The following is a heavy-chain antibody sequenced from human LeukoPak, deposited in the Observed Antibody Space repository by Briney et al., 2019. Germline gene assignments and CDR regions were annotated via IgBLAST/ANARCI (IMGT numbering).Heavy chain of an antibody. CDR3: ARLFYYGGSGYYGAFEY. Sequence: SETLSLTCAVYGGSFSGHYWSWIRQGPGKGLEWIGEINDSGGSNYSASLKSGVTISVEKSKKKFSLKVKYWTAADTAVYYCARLFYYGGSGYYGAFEYWGQGNLVTVSS. CDR1: GGSFSGHY. V-gene: IGHV4-34*01. D-gene: IGHD3-22*01. CDR2: INDSGGS. J-gene: IGHJ4*02.